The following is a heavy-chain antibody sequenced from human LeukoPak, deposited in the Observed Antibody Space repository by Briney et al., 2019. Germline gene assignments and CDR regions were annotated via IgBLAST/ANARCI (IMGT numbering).Heavy chain of an antibody. CDR3: AAVSTGGVGFDY. J-gene: IGHJ4*02. V-gene: IGHV4-59*08. D-gene: IGHD7-27*01. CDR1: GDSISTYY. Sequence: SETLSLTCIVSGDSISTYYCNWIRQPPGKGLEWIGYIRYSGITDYNPSLESRVTISLDTSKNQCSLKLSPYMQINTVRYYCAAVSTGGVGFDYWGQGTLVSVSS. CDR2: IRYSGIT.